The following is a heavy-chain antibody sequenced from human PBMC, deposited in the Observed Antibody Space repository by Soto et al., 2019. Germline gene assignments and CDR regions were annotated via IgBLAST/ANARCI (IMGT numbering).Heavy chain of an antibody. Sequence: SETLSLTCTVSGGSISSSSYYWGWIRQPPGKGLEWIGSIYYSGSTYYNPSLKSRVTISVDTSKNQFSLKLSSVTAADTAVYYCARGYSSSSRGYFDYWGQGTLVTVSS. CDR1: GGSISSSSYY. J-gene: IGHJ4*02. CDR2: IYYSGST. D-gene: IGHD6-6*01. CDR3: ARGYSSSSRGYFDY. V-gene: IGHV4-39*01.